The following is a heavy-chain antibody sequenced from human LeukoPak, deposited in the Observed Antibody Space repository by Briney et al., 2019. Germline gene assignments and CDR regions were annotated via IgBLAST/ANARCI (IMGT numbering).Heavy chain of an antibody. Sequence: GGSLRLSCSASGFTFSSYAMHWVRQAPGKGLEYVSAISSNGGSTYYADSMKGRFTISRDNSKNTLYLQMSSLRAEDTAVYYCVARYSGSQSGFFDYWGQGTLVTVSS. CDR1: GFTFSSYA. J-gene: IGHJ4*02. D-gene: IGHD1-26*01. CDR3: VARYSGSQSGFFDY. V-gene: IGHV3-64D*09. CDR2: ISSNGGST.